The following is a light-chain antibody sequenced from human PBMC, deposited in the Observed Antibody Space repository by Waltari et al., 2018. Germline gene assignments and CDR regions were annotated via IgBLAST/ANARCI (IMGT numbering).Light chain of an antibody. V-gene: IGLV2-14*03. Sequence: QSALTQPASVSGSPGQSITISCTGTSSDVGGYNYVSWYQQHPGKAPKLIIYDVSNRPSGVSNRFSGSKSGNTASLTISGLQAEDEADYYCSSYTSSSTPEVVFGGGTKLTVL. CDR2: DVS. CDR3: SSYTSSSTPEVV. J-gene: IGLJ2*01. CDR1: SSDVGGYNY.